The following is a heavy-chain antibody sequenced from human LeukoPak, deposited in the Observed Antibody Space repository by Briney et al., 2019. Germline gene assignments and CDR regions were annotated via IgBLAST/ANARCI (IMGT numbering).Heavy chain of an antibody. CDR3: ARDQLLHRNWFDA. J-gene: IGHJ5*02. CDR1: GFTFSDYY. V-gene: IGHV3-20*04. CDR2: VNWNGDST. D-gene: IGHD3-22*01. Sequence: PGGSLRLSCAASGFTFSDYYMSWIRQAPGKGPEWLCDVNWNGDSTGYADSVKGRFTISRDNSKNSLYLQMNSLRVEDTALYYCARDQLLHRNWFDAWGQGTLVTVSS.